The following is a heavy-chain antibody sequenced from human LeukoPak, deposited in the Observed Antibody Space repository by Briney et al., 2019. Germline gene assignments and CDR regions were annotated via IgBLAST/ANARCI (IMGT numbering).Heavy chain of an antibody. J-gene: IGHJ6*02. V-gene: IGHV1-69*05. Sequence: ASVKVSCKASGGTFSSYAISWVRQAPGQGLEWMGGIIPIFGTANYAQKFQGRVTITTDESTSTAYMELSSLRSEDTAVYYCARCQLVSGYYYGMDVWGQGTTVTVSS. CDR3: ARCQLVSGYYYGMDV. D-gene: IGHD6-13*01. CDR2: IIPIFGTA. CDR1: GGTFSSYA.